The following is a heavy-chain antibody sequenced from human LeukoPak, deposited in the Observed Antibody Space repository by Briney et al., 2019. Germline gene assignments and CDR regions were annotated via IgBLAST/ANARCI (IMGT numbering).Heavy chain of an antibody. V-gene: IGHV3-13*04. J-gene: IGHJ6*02. CDR2: IGTAGDT. D-gene: IGHD3-10*01. Sequence: GGSLRLSCAASGFTFSSYDMHWVRQATGKGLEWVSAIGTAGDTYYPGSVKGRFTISRENAKNSLYLQMNSLRAGDTAVYYRARADVVRGFLRGYYYYGMDVWGQGTMVTVSS. CDR3: ARADVVRGFLRGYYYYGMDV. CDR1: GFTFSSYD.